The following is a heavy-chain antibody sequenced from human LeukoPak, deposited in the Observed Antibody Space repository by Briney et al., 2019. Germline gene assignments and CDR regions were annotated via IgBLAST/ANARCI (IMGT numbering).Heavy chain of an antibody. D-gene: IGHD3-10*01. V-gene: IGHV3-74*01. J-gene: IGHJ4*02. CDR1: GFTFSSYW. CDR3: ARGDPTGLYDY. Sequence: GGSLRLTCAASGFTFSSYWMHWVRQAPGKGLVWVSRINSDGGSTSYADSVKGRFTISRDNAKNTLYLQMNSLRAEDTAVYYCARGDPTGLYDYWGQGTLVTVSS. CDR2: INSDGGST.